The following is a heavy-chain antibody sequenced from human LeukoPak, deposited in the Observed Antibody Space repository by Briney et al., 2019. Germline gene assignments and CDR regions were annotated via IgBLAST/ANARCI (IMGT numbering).Heavy chain of an antibody. CDR3: ARAHGDYDY. D-gene: IGHD4-17*01. Sequence: LSLTCAVYGGSFSGYYWSWIRQAPGKGLEWVSYISSSGSTIYYADSVKGRFTISRDNAKNSLYLQMNSLRAEDTAVNYCARAHGDYDYWGQGTLVTVSS. V-gene: IGHV3-11*01. CDR2: ISSSGSTI. J-gene: IGHJ4*02. CDR1: GGSFSGYY.